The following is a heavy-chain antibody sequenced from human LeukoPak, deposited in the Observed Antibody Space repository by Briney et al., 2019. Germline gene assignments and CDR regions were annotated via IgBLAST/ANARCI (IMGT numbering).Heavy chain of an antibody. D-gene: IGHD1-1*01. CDR1: GGSISSSSYY. J-gene: IGHJ6*03. Sequence: SETLSLTCTVSGGSISSSSYYWGWIRQPPGKGLEWIGSIYYSGSTYYNPSLKSRVTISVDTSKNQFSLKLSSVTAADTAVYYCARNDPTYYYYMDVWGKGTTVTVSS. CDR3: ARNDPTYYYYMDV. CDR2: IYYSGST. V-gene: IGHV4-39*01.